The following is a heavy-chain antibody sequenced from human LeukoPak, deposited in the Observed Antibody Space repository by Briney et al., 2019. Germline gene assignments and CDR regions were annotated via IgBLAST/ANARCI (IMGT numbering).Heavy chain of an antibody. CDR3: ARGHDSSGYYYVGAFDI. Sequence: PSETLSLTCALSGGTISGSNWWTWVRQPPGKGLEWIGEIYHSGNTNYNPSLKSRVTISVDKSKNQFSLKLSSVTAADTAVYYCARGHDSSGYYYVGAFDIWGQGTMVTVSS. V-gene: IGHV4-4*02. D-gene: IGHD3-22*01. J-gene: IGHJ3*02. CDR2: IYHSGNT. CDR1: GGTISGSNW.